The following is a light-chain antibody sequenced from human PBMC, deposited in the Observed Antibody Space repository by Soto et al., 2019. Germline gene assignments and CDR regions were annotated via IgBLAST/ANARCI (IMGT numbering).Light chain of an antibody. CDR3: QQYNNWPPWT. CDR2: GAS. V-gene: IGKV3-15*01. Sequence: EIVMTQSPATLSVSPGERATLSCRASQSVSSNLAWYQQNPGQAPRLLIYGASTRATGIPARFSGSGSGTEFPPTISSLQSEDFAVYYCQQYNNWPPWTFGQGTKVEIQ. J-gene: IGKJ1*01. CDR1: QSVSSN.